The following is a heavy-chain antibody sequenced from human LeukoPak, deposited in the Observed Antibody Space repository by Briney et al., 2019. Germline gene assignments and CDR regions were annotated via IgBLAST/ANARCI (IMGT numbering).Heavy chain of an antibody. CDR1: GFTFSSYS. V-gene: IGHV3-21*01. Sequence: GGSLRLSCAASGFTFSSYSMNWVRQAPGKGLEWVSSISSSSSYIYYADSVKGRFTISRDNAKNSLYLQMNSLRAEDTVVYYCARDHSDDFWSGYSYYYYYYYMDVWGKGTTVTVSS. CDR2: ISSSSSYI. D-gene: IGHD3-3*01. CDR3: ARDHSDDFWSGYSYYYYYYYMDV. J-gene: IGHJ6*03.